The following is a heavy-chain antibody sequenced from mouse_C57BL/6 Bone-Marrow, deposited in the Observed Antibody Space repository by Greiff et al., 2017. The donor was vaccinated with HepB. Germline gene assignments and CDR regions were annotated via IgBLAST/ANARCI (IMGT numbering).Heavy chain of an antibody. J-gene: IGHJ3*01. Sequence: EVQLVESGGDLVKPGGSLKLSCAASGFTFSSYGMSWVRQTPDKRLEWVATISSGGSYTYYPDSVMGRFTISRDNAKNTLYLQMSSLKSEDTAMYYCASRLHGAWFAYWGQGTLVTVSA. CDR2: ISSGGSYT. CDR1: GFTFSSYG. V-gene: IGHV5-6*01. CDR3: ASRLHGAWFAY. D-gene: IGHD2-4*01.